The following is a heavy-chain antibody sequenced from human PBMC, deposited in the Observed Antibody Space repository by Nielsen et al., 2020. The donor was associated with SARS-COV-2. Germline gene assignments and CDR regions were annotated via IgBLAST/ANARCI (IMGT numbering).Heavy chain of an antibody. D-gene: IGHD2-8*02. CDR3: ANEVRGVFY. CDR2: ISWDGGST. J-gene: IGHJ4*02. V-gene: IGHV3-43*01. CDR1: GFTFDDYT. Sequence: GGSLRLSCAASGFTFDDYTMHWVRQAPGKGLEWVSLISWDGGSTYYADSVKGRFTISRDNSKNSLYLQMNSLRTEDTALYYCANEVRGVFYWGQGTLVTVSS.